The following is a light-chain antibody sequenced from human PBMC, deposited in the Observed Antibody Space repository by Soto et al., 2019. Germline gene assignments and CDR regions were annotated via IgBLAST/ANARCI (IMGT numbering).Light chain of an antibody. V-gene: IGLV2-14*01. J-gene: IGLJ3*02. Sequence: QSALTQPASVSGSPGQSITISCTGTSSDVGAYNYVSWYQQHPGKAPKLMIYGVSNRPSGIPNRFSGSKSGNTASLTISGLQAEDEADYYCNSYTPPSTVVFGGGTKLTVL. CDR1: SSDVGAYNY. CDR2: GVS. CDR3: NSYTPPSTVV.